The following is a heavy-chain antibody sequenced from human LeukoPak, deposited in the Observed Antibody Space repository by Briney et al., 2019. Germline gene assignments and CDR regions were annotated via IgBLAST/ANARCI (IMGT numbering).Heavy chain of an antibody. Sequence: PSETLSLTCTVSGASISSGGYFWSWIRQRPGQGLEWIAYIYYNGVASYNSSLKSRVTISVDTSKNQFSLKLSSVTAADTAVYHCVRGPLVGPQPQGPIDYWGQGTLVTVSS. V-gene: IGHV4-31*03. CDR2: IYYNGVA. J-gene: IGHJ4*02. D-gene: IGHD2-21*01. CDR1: GASISSGGYF. CDR3: VRGPLVGPQPQGPIDY.